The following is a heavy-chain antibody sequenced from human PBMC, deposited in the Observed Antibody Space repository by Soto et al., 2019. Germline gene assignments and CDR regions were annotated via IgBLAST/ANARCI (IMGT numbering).Heavy chain of an antibody. D-gene: IGHD1-26*01. J-gene: IGHJ3*02. V-gene: IGHV1-69*01. CDR2: IVPVFGTP. CDR3: ARDRMDLIVGATGGGDAFDI. Sequence: QVQLVQSGTEVKKPGSSVKVSCKASGGTFSNHAITWVRQAPGQGLEWLGGIVPVFGTPHYAPKFQGRVTITADESTTTAYMELSSLRSDDTAVYYCARDRMDLIVGATGGGDAFDIWGQGTMVTVSS. CDR1: GGTFSNHA.